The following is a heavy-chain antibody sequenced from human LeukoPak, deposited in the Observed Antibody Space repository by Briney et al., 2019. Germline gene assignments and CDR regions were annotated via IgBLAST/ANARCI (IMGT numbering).Heavy chain of an antibody. CDR3: ARTYSSSWSYCDS. Sequence: ASLKASCKASGSTFTRYYIHCVRQAPGQLLDWMGMINPSSGSTRFAQMFQDRVTMTRDTSTSAVYMELSSLTSEDTAMYYCARTYSSSWSYCDSWGQGTLVTVSS. CDR2: INPSSGST. J-gene: IGHJ4*02. V-gene: IGHV1-46*01. D-gene: IGHD6-13*01. CDR1: GSTFTRYY.